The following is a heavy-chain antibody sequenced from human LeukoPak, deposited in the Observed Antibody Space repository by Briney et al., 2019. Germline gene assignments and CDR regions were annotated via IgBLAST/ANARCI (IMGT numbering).Heavy chain of an antibody. CDR3: ARGRYSSSWYYFDY. J-gene: IGHJ4*02. CDR1: GGSISSYY. Sequence: SETLSLTCTVSGGSISSYYWSWIRQPPGKGLEWIAYISDIGSINYNPSLKGRVTISLDTSKNQFSLKLSSVTAADTAVYYCARGRYSSSWYYFDYWGQGTLVTVSS. V-gene: IGHV4-59*12. CDR2: ISDIGSI. D-gene: IGHD6-13*01.